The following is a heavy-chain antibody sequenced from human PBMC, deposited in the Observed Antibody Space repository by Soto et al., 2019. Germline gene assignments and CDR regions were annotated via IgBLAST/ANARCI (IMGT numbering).Heavy chain of an antibody. V-gene: IGHV3-30-3*01. CDR1: GVIFSSYT. Sequence: GGSLRLSGAASGVIFSSYTMHWVRQAPGKGLEWVGVITYDGSNQYYADSVKGRFTISRDNSRNMLFLQMNSLRPDDTAVYYCARAPSGSYPEFDYWGQGTLVPVSS. CDR2: ITYDGSNQ. CDR3: ARAPSGSYPEFDY. D-gene: IGHD1-26*01. J-gene: IGHJ4*02.